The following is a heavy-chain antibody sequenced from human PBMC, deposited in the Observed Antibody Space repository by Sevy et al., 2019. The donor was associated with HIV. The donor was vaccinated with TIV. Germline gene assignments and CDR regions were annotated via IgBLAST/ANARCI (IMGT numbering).Heavy chain of an antibody. CDR2: ISTSGSNR. D-gene: IGHD1-1*01. CDR3: AKRGGQYDLGMDV. V-gene: IGHV3-48*03. J-gene: IGHJ6*02. Sequence: GGSLRLSCVASGFTFSGFELNWVRQAPGKGLEWVSSISTSGSNRDYADSLKGRVTLSRDNAKKSLYLQMNSLRAEDTAIYFCAKRGGQYDLGMDVWGQGTTVTVSS. CDR1: GFTFSGFE.